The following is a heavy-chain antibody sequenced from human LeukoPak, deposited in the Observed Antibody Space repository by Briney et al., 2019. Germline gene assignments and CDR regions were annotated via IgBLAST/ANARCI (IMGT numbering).Heavy chain of an antibody. CDR3: ARGRYYYGSGSYLIPQLRSDP. V-gene: IGHV1-3*04. J-gene: IGHJ5*02. CDR1: GYTFTNYA. Sequence: ASVKVSCKASGYTFTNYAMYWVRQAPGQRLEWMGWINTGNGNTKYSQEFQGRVTITRDTSANTAYMELSRLRSDDTAVYYCARGRYYYGSGSYLIPQLRSDPWGQGTLVTVSS. CDR2: INTGNGNT. D-gene: IGHD3-10*01.